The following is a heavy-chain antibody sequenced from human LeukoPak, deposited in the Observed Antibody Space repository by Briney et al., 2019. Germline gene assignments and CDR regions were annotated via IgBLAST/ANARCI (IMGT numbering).Heavy chain of an antibody. Sequence: GGSLRLSCAASGFTFHDYAMHWVRQVPGKGLEWVSGITWNSGSVLYADSVRGRFTISRDNAKNSLYLQMNSLRPEDMAFYYCTKGLGVASLIVDALDMWGQGTMVTV. V-gene: IGHV3-9*03. J-gene: IGHJ3*02. CDR1: GFTFHDYA. CDR3: TKGLGVASLIVDALDM. CDR2: ITWNSGSV. D-gene: IGHD3/OR15-3a*01.